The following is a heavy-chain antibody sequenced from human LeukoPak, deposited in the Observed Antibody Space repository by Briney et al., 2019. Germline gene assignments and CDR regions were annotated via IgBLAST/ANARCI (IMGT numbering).Heavy chain of an antibody. Sequence: GESLKISCKGSGYSFTSYWIGWVRQMPGKGLEWMGIIYPGDSDTRYSPSFQGQVTISADKSINTAYLQWSSLKASDTAMYYCARLTVDTAMAVNWFDPWGQGTLVTVSS. CDR3: ARLTVDTAMAVNWFDP. CDR2: IYPGDSDT. CDR1: GYSFTSYW. D-gene: IGHD5-18*01. V-gene: IGHV5-51*01. J-gene: IGHJ5*02.